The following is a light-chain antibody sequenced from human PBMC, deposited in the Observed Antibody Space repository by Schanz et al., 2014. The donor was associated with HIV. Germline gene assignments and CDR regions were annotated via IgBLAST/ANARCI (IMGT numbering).Light chain of an antibody. CDR3: LQYGSSLWT. V-gene: IGKV3-20*01. Sequence: EIVLTQSPGTLSLSPGERVTLSCRASQSVTSGHLAWYKQKPGQAPRLLIYGASSRATGIPDRFSGGGSGTDFTLTISRLEAEDFAVYYCLQYGSSLWTFGQGTKVEI. CDR2: GAS. CDR1: QSVTSGH. J-gene: IGKJ1*01.